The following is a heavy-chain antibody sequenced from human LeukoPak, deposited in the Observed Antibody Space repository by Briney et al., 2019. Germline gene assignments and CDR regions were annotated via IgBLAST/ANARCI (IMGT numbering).Heavy chain of an antibody. V-gene: IGHV3-53*01. CDR3: ARAGYGAGYYFDY. CDR1: GFTVSSNY. J-gene: IGHJ4*02. CDR2: IYSGGST. Sequence: GGSLRLSCAASGFTVSSNYMSWVRQAPGKGLEWVSVIYSGGSTYYADSVKGRFTISRDNSKNTLYLQMNSLRAEDTAVYYCARAGYGAGYYFDYWDQGTLVTVSS. D-gene: IGHD4/OR15-4a*01.